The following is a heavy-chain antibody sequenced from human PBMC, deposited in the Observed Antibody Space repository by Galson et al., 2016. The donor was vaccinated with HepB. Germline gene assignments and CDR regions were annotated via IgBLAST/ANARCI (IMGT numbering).Heavy chain of an antibody. Sequence: SLRLSCAASGFTPSSYNMNWVRQAPGKGLEWVSSMTSTNYRYYADSVRGRFTISRDNAKNSLYLQMNSLRAEDTAVYYCARGLPSERGTTPHDYWGQGTLVTVSS. CDR1: GFTPSSYN. J-gene: IGHJ4*02. V-gene: IGHV3-21*01. CDR2: MTSTNYR. D-gene: IGHD1-1*01. CDR3: ARGLPSERGTTPHDY.